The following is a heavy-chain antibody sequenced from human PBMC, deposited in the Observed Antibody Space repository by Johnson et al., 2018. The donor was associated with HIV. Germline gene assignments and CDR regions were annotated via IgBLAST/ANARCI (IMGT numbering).Heavy chain of an antibody. CDR1: GLTFSNYG. D-gene: IGHD3-22*01. V-gene: IGHV3-30*02. CDR2: IRYDGDIT. J-gene: IGHJ3*02. CDR3: AKGQSSGYPKDAFDI. Sequence: QVQLVESGGGVVQPGGSLRLSCAASGLTFSNYGMHWVRQSPGQGLEWVAFIRYDGDITYYVDSVKGRFTSSRDNSKNTLYLQKNSLRTEDTAMYYCAKGQSSGYPKDAFDIWGRGTIVTSSS.